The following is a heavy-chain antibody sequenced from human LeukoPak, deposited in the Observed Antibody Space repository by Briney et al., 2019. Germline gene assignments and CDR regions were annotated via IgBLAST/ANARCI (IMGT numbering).Heavy chain of an antibody. V-gene: IGHV1-69*13. J-gene: IGHJ4*02. CDR1: GGTFSSYA. D-gene: IGHD2-2*01. Sequence: SVKVSCKASGGTFSSYAISWVRQAPGQGLEWMGGIIPIFGTANYAQKFQGRVTITADESTSTAYMELSSLRSEDTAVYYCARGSGYCSSTSCFSFDYWGQGTLVTVSS. CDR2: IIPIFGTA. CDR3: ARGSGYCSSTSCFSFDY.